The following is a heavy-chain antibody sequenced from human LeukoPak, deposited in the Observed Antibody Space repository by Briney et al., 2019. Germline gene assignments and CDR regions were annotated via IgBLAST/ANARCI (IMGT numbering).Heavy chain of an antibody. Sequence: SETLSLTCTVSGGSISSYYWSWIRQPAGKGLEWIGRIYTSGSTNYNPSLKSRVTVSVDTSKNQFSLKLSSVTAADTAVYYCARDYGSSLREDWFDPWGHGTLVTVSS. CDR2: IYTSGST. CDR1: GGSISSYY. V-gene: IGHV4-4*07. J-gene: IGHJ5*02. D-gene: IGHD6-13*01. CDR3: ARDYGSSLREDWFDP.